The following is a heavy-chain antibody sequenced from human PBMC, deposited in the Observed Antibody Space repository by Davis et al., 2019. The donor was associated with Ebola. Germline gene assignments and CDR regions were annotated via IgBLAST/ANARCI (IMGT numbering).Heavy chain of an antibody. CDR3: AADSNRWLQSFDY. CDR2: INLNTGGT. Sequence: ASVKVSCKAFGYRFAGKYMYWVRQAPGQGPEWMGYINLNTGGTKYAQKFQGRVTMTRDTSISTVYMELSSLTSDDTAVYYCAADSNRWLQSFDYWGQGTLVTVSS. V-gene: IGHV1-2*02. J-gene: IGHJ4*02. D-gene: IGHD5-24*01. CDR1: GYRFAGKY.